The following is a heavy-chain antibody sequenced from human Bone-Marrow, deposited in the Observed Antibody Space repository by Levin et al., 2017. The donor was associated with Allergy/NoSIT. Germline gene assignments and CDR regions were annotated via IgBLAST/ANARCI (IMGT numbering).Heavy chain of an antibody. V-gene: IGHV1-3*01. CDR2: INAGNGNT. Sequence: RAGGSLRLSCKASGYTFTSYAMHWVRQAPGHRLEWMGWINAGNGNTKYSQKFQGRVTITRDTSASTAYMELSGLRSEDTAIYYCARVAGSGWYEDAFDMWGQGTMVTVSS. J-gene: IGHJ3*02. D-gene: IGHD6-19*01. CDR1: GYTFTSYA. CDR3: ARVAGSGWYEDAFDM.